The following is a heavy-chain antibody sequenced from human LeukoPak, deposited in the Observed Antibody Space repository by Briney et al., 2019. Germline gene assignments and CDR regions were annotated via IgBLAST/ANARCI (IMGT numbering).Heavy chain of an antibody. CDR1: GFTFSNYA. CDR2: ISPDGNKK. V-gene: IGHV3-30-3*01. D-gene: IGHD3-22*01. Sequence: GGSLRLSYAASGFTFSNYAMHWVRQAPGKGLEWATVISPDGNKKYYADSVKGRFTVSRDNFKTTLYLQMNSLGAEDTAMYYCARSRGATGYYWADFWGQGTLVTVSA. J-gene: IGHJ4*02. CDR3: ARSRGATGYYWADF.